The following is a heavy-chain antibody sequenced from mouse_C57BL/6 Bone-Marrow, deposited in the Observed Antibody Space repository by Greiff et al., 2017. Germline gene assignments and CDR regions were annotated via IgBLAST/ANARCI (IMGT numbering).Heavy chain of an antibody. J-gene: IGHJ2*01. D-gene: IGHD1-1*01. Sequence: VQLQQSGAELARPGASVKLSCKASGYTFTSYGISWVKQRPGQGLEWIGEIYPRSGNTYYNEKFKGKVTLTADKSSSTAYMELRSLTSEDSAVYFCARWGTTVVADYWGQGTTLTVSS. CDR2: IYPRSGNT. CDR3: ARWGTTVVADY. V-gene: IGHV1-81*01. CDR1: GYTFTSYG.